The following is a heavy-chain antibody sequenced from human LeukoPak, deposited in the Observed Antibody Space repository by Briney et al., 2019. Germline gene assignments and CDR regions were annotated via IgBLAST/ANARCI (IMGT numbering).Heavy chain of an antibody. CDR1: GGSFSGYF. CDR2: ITPSGST. V-gene: IGHV4-34*01. Sequence: SETLSLTCVVYGGSFSGYFWSWIRQPPGKGLEWIGEITPSGSTNYNPSLKSRVSISIDTSKKKLSLRLTSVTAADSAVYYCASSFYYDSRDYWGQGTLVTVSS. CDR3: ASSFYYDSRDY. J-gene: IGHJ4*02. D-gene: IGHD3-22*01.